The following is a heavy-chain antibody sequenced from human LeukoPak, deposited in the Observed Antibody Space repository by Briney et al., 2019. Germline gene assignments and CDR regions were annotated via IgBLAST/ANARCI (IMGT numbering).Heavy chain of an antibody. V-gene: IGHV3-53*01. J-gene: IGHJ4*02. Sequence: AGGSLRLSCAASGFTVRSNYMSWVRQALGKGLEWVSIIYNDGGTYYADSVKGRFTISRDNSKNTLFLQMNSLRAEDTAVYFCARGTRTQYNGVITYWGQGTLVTVSS. CDR1: GFTVRSNY. D-gene: IGHD2-8*01. CDR3: ARGTRTQYNGVITY. CDR2: IYNDGGT.